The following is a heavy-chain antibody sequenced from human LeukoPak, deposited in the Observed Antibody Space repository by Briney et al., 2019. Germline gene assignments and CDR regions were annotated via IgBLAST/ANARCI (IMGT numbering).Heavy chain of an antibody. J-gene: IGHJ6*02. CDR2: IKQDGSEK. CDR3: ASYPYCSSTSCHYYYYGMDV. Sequence: TGGSLRLSCAASGFTFSSYWMSWVRQAPGKGLEWVANIKQDGSEKYYVDSVKGRFTISRDNAKNSLYLQMNSLRAEDTAVYYCASYPYCSSTSCHYYYYGMDVWGQGTTVTVSS. CDR1: GFTFSSYW. D-gene: IGHD2-2*01. V-gene: IGHV3-7*01.